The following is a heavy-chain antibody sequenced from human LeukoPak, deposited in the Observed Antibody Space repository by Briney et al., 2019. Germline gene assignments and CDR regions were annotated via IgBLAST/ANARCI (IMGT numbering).Heavy chain of an antibody. V-gene: IGHV3-74*01. D-gene: IGHD1-26*01. CDR3: VRDGSWDY. CDR1: GFTFSTFW. Sequence: PGGSLRLSCAASGFTFSTFWMHWVRQVPGKGLVWVSRINSDGSTTNYADSVKGRFTISRDNAKKTLYLQMNSLRAEDTAVYYCVRDGSWDYWGQGTLVTVPS. CDR2: INSDGSTT. J-gene: IGHJ4*02.